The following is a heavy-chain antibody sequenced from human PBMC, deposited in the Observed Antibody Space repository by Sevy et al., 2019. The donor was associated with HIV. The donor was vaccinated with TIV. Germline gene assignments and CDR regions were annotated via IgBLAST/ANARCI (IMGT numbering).Heavy chain of an antibody. CDR1: VFTFSSYG. J-gene: IGHJ6*02. Sequence: GGSLRLSCAASVFTFSSYGMHWVRQAPGKGLEWVAVISYDGSNKYYADSVKGRFTISRDNSKNTLYLQMNSLRAEDTAVYYCAKDGDYYDFWSGYYHYYYYYGMDVWGQGTTVTVSS. V-gene: IGHV3-30*18. CDR2: ISYDGSNK. D-gene: IGHD3-3*01. CDR3: AKDGDYYDFWSGYYHYYYYYGMDV.